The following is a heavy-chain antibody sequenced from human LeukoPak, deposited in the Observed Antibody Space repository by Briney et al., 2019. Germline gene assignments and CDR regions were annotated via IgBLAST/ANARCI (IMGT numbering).Heavy chain of an antibody. CDR2: IYYSGST. D-gene: IGHD6-6*01. V-gene: IGHV4-59*08. Sequence: SETLSLTCTVSGGSISSYYWSWIRQPPGKGLEWIGYIYYSGSTNYNPSLKSRVTISVDTSKNQFSLKLSSVTAADTAVYYCAGLSSSPSKYYYGMDVWGQGTTVTVSS. CDR3: AGLSSSPSKYYYGMDV. J-gene: IGHJ6*02. CDR1: GGSISSYY.